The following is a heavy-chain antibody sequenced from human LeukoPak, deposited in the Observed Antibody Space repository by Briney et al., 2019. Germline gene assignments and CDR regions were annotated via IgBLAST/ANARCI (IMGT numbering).Heavy chain of an antibody. J-gene: IGHJ4*02. CDR1: GYTFTSYG. Sequence: GASVKVSCKASGYTFTSYGISWVRQAPGRGLEWMGWISAYNGNTNYAQKLQGRVTMTTDTSTSTAYMELRSLRSDDTAVYYCARGKGYDFWSGYPLFDYWGQGTLVTVSS. CDR2: ISAYNGNT. CDR3: ARGKGYDFWSGYPLFDY. D-gene: IGHD3-3*01. V-gene: IGHV1-18*01.